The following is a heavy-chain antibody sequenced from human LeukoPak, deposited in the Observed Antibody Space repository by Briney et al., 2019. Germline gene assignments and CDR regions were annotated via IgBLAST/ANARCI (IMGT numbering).Heavy chain of an antibody. Sequence: SVKVSCKASGGTFSSFTISWVRQAPGQGLGWMGRIIPILGMTSSAQKFQGRVTITADKSTSTAYMELSSLRSEDTAVYYCATAGAASDFDYWGQGTLVTVSS. CDR2: IIPILGMT. V-gene: IGHV1-69*02. D-gene: IGHD6-13*01. CDR1: GGTFSSFT. J-gene: IGHJ4*02. CDR3: ATAGAASDFDY.